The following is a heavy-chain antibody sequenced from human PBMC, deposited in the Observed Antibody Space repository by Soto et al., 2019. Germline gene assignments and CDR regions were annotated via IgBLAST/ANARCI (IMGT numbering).Heavy chain of an antibody. V-gene: IGHV3-30*01. CDR1: GFTFSSYA. CDR2: ISYDGRNK. CDR3: AREGWGLEI. J-gene: IGHJ6*02. Sequence: QVQLVESGGGVVQPGRSLRLSCGASGFTFSSYAMHWVRQAPGKGLEWVAFISYDGRNKYYGDSVKGRFTISRDNSQNTVYLQLNSLKPDETSVYHCAREGWGLEIWGQGTTVAVS.